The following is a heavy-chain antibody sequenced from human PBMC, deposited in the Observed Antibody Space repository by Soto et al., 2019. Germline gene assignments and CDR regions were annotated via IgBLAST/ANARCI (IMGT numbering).Heavy chain of an antibody. CDR3: ATDFRGITIFGVVP. Sequence: ASVKVSCKVSGYTLTELSMHWVRQAPGKGLEWMGGFDPEDGETIYAQKFQGRVTMTEDTSTDTAYMEPSSLRSEDTAVYYCATDFRGITIFGVVPWGQGTLVTVSS. D-gene: IGHD3-3*01. V-gene: IGHV1-24*01. J-gene: IGHJ5*02. CDR2: FDPEDGET. CDR1: GYTLTELS.